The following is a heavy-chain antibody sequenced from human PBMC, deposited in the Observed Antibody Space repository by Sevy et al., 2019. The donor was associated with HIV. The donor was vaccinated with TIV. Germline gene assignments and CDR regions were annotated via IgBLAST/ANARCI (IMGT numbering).Heavy chain of an antibody. CDR3: AREGSLVLTGIDAFDI. CDR1: GFTFSNYD. V-gene: IGHV3-30*02. J-gene: IGHJ3*02. CDR2: VRYDGNNK. Sequence: GGSLRLSCTASGFTFSNYDIHWVRQAPGKGLEWVAFVRYDGNNKYYADSVKGRFNISRDNSKNTLYLQMNSLRAEDTAVYYCAREGSLVLTGIDAFDIWGQGTLVTVSS. D-gene: IGHD3-10*01.